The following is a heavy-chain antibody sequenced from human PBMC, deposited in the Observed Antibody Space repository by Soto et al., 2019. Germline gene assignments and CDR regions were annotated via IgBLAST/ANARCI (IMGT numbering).Heavy chain of an antibody. CDR1: GFTFSSYA. CDR2: ISGSGGST. Sequence: GGSLRLSCAASGFTFSSYAMSWVRQAPGKGLEWVSAISGSGGSTYYADSVKGRFTISRDNSKNTLYLQMNSLRAEDTAVYYCAKEAQYGSGAPPISPPFDYWGQGTLVTVSS. D-gene: IGHD3-10*01. J-gene: IGHJ4*02. V-gene: IGHV3-23*01. CDR3: AKEAQYGSGAPPISPPFDY.